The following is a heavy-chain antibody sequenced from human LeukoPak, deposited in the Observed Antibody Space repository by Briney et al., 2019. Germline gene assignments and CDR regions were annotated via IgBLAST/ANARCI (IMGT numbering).Heavy chain of an antibody. D-gene: IGHD3-22*01. CDR1: GFTVNSNY. CDR3: ARIPIVVITSGGY. Sequence: PGGSLRLSCAASGFTVNSNYMSWVRQAPGKGLDWVSVIYSGGSTYYADSVKGRFTISRDNSKNTLYLQMNSLRAEDTAVYYCARIPIVVITSGGYWGQRTLVTVSS. CDR2: IYSGGST. V-gene: IGHV3-53*01. J-gene: IGHJ4*02.